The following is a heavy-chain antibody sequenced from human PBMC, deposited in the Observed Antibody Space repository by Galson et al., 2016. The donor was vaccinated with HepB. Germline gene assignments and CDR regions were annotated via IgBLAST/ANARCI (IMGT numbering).Heavy chain of an antibody. CDR3: AGSMFNVKNWFDP. Sequence: SLRLSCADSGFTFSSYAMHWVRQAPGKGLEWVAVISYDGSNKYYADSVKGRFTISRDNAKNSLYLQLNSQRAEDTAIYYCAGSMFNVKNWFDPWGQGTLVTVSS. J-gene: IGHJ5*02. D-gene: IGHD3-10*01. CDR2: ISYDGSNK. CDR1: GFTFSSYA. V-gene: IGHV3-30-3*01.